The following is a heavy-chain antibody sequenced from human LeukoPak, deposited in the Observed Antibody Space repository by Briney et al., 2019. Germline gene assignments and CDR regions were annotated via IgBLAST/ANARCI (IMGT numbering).Heavy chain of an antibody. Sequence: SETLSLTCTVSGGSISSYYWSWIRQPAGKGLEWIGRIYTSGSTNHNPSLKSRVTMSVDTSKNQFSLKLSSVTAADTAVYYGAREGPTATTPIFDYWGQGTLVTVSS. CDR3: AREGPTATTPIFDY. J-gene: IGHJ4*02. V-gene: IGHV4-4*07. CDR2: IYTSGST. D-gene: IGHD5-12*01. CDR1: GGSISSYY.